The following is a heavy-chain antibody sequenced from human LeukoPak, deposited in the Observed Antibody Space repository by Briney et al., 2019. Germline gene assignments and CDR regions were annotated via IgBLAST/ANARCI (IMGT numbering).Heavy chain of an antibody. J-gene: IGHJ4*02. Sequence: SQTLSLTCTVSGVSMRTYYWSWIRQPPGKGLEWIGYVSYSGSTDYNPSLKSRLTISIDTSETQFSLKLTSVTAADTAIYYCASQGSDSGWFYFWGQGTLVTVSS. CDR2: VSYSGST. V-gene: IGHV4-59*08. D-gene: IGHD6-19*01. CDR1: GVSMRTYY. CDR3: ASQGSDSGWFYF.